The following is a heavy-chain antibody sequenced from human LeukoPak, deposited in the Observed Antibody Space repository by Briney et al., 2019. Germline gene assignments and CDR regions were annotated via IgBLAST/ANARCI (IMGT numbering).Heavy chain of an antibody. CDR3: ARSRRPRDAFDI. CDR2: INHSGST. CDR1: GGTFSSYG. Sequence: SCKASGGTFSSYGMHWVRQPPGKGLEWIGEINHSGSTNYNPSLKSRVTISVGTSKNQFSLKLSSVTAADTAVYYCARSRRPRDAFDIWGQGTMVTVSS. V-gene: IGHV4-34*01. J-gene: IGHJ3*02.